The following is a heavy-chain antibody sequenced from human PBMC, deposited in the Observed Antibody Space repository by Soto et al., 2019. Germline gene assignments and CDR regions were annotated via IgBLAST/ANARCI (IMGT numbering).Heavy chain of an antibody. V-gene: IGHV3-33*01. D-gene: IGHD6-19*01. CDR3: ARETSSGWYIANYYYGMDV. Sequence: QVQLVESGGGVVQPGRSLRLSCAASGFTFSSYGMHWVRQAPGKGLEWVAVIWYDGSNKYYADSVKGRFTISRDNSKNTLYLQMNSLRAEDTAVYYCARETSSGWYIANYYYGMDVWGQGTTVTVSS. CDR2: IWYDGSNK. CDR1: GFTFSSYG. J-gene: IGHJ6*02.